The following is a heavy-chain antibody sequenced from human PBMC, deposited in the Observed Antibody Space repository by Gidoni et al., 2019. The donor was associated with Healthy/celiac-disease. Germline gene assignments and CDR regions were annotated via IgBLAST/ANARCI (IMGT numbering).Heavy chain of an antibody. D-gene: IGHD3-10*01. CDR1: GFPFSSYA. CDR3: ARAHAHYGSGSPFDY. J-gene: IGHJ4*02. CDR2: ISYDGSNK. Sequence: QVQLVESGGGVVQPGRSLILSCAASGFPFSSYAMPWVRQAQGKGLEWVAVISYDGSNKYYADSVKGRFTISRDNSKNTLYLQMNSLRAEDTAVYYCARAHAHYGSGSPFDYWGQGTLVTVSS. V-gene: IGHV3-30-3*01.